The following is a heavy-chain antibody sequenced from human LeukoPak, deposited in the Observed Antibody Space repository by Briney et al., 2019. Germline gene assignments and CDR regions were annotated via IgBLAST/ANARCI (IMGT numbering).Heavy chain of an antibody. Sequence: GGSLRLSCGASGFSFSSYWMSWVRQAPGKGLEWVANIKQEGSKEYYVDSVKGRFTISRDNAKNSLSLQMNSLRAEDTAVYYCARDEGYCSSTSCYFYYFDYWGQGTLVTVSS. V-gene: IGHV3-7*01. CDR1: GFSFSSYW. D-gene: IGHD2-2*01. CDR3: ARDEGYCSSTSCYFYYFDY. J-gene: IGHJ4*02. CDR2: IKQEGSKE.